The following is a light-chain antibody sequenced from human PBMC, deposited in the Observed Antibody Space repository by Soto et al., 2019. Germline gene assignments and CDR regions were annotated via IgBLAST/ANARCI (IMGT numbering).Light chain of an antibody. CDR3: QSYDSTLSGYV. CDR2: DNS. V-gene: IGLV1-40*01. Sequence: QSVLTQPPSVSGAPGQRVTISCTGSSSNIGAGYNVNWYQQLPGAAPKLLIYDNSNRPSGVPDRFSGSKSGTSASLAISGLQAEDEADYYCQSYDSTLSGYVFGTGTKVTVL. J-gene: IGLJ1*01. CDR1: SSNIGAGYN.